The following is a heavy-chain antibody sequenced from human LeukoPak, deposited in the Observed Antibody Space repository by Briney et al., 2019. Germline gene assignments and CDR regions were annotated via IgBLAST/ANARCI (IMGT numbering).Heavy chain of an antibody. CDR3: AKSLYGSGSYYNWFDP. J-gene: IGHJ5*02. V-gene: IGHV4-4*02. CDR1: GGSISSSNW. CDR2: IYHSGST. Sequence: SETLSLTCAVSGGSISSSNWWSWVRQPPGKGLEWIGEIYHSGSTNYNPSLKSRVTISVDKSKNQFSLKLSSVTAADTAVYYCAKSLYGSGSYYNWFDPWGQGTLVTVSS. D-gene: IGHD3-10*01.